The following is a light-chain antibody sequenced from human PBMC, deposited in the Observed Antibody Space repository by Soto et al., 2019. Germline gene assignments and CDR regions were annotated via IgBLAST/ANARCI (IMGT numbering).Light chain of an antibody. CDR2: AAS. CDR1: QSISSY. Sequence: DIQMTQSPSSLSASVGDRVTITCRASQSISSYLNWYQQKPGKAPKLLIYAASSLQSGVPSRFSGSGSGTDFTLTISSLQPEYFATYYCQQSYSTRLTFGQGTKVEIK. J-gene: IGKJ1*01. V-gene: IGKV1-39*01. CDR3: QQSYSTRLT.